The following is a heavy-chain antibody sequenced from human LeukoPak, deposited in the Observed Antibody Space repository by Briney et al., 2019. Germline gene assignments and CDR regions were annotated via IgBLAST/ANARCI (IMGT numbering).Heavy chain of an antibody. V-gene: IGHV3-30*18. Sequence: PGGSLGLSCAASGFTFSSYGMHWVRQAPGKGLEWVAVISYDGSNKYYADSVKGRFTISRDNSKNTLYLQMNSLRAEDTAVYYCAKDGFDYWGQGTLVTVSS. CDR3: AKDGFDY. CDR1: GFTFSSYG. CDR2: ISYDGSNK. J-gene: IGHJ4*02.